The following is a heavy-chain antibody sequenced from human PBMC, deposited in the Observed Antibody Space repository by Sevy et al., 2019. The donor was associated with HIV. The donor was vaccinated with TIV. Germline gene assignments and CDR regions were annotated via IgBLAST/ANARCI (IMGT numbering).Heavy chain of an antibody. CDR1: GFTFSSYG. CDR2: IWSDGNNK. D-gene: IGHD3-10*01. V-gene: IGHV3-33*01. CDR3: AGGEWISRSHYNLPPFDQ. J-gene: IGHJ4*02. Sequence: GGSLRLSCAASGFTFSSYGMHWVRQAPGKGLEWVAVIWSDGNNKYYADSVKGRFTISGDNSKNTLNLQMNSLRAEDRAVYYCAGGEWISRSHYNLPPFDQWGQGTLVTVSS.